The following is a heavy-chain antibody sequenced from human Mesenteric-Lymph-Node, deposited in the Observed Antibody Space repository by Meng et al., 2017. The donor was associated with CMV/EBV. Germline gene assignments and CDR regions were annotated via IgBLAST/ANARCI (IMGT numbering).Heavy chain of an antibody. V-gene: IGHV1-2*06. D-gene: IGHD6-13*01. CDR2: INPNSGGT. J-gene: IGHJ4*02. Sequence: KESGYTFTGYYMHWVRQAPGQGLEWMGRINPNSGGTTSAQTFQGRVTMTRDTSISTAYMEMSRLRSDDTAVYYCARVEQQLVKCFDYWGQGTLVTVSS. CDR3: ARVEQQLVKCFDY. CDR1: GYTFTGYY.